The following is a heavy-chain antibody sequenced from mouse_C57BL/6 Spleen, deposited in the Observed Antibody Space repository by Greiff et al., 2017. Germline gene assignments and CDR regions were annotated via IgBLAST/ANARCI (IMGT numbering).Heavy chain of an antibody. V-gene: IGHV1-69*01. CDR3: ARSLNWDDFDF. D-gene: IGHD4-1*01. CDR1: GYTFTSYW. CDR2: IDPSDSYT. J-gene: IGHJ2*01. Sequence: VQLQQSGAELVMPGASVKLSCKASGYTFTSYWMHWVKQRPGQGLEWIGEIDPSDSYTNYNQKFTGKSTLTVDKSSSTAYLQLSSRTSEDSAGYYCARSLNWDDFDFWGQGTTLTVSS.